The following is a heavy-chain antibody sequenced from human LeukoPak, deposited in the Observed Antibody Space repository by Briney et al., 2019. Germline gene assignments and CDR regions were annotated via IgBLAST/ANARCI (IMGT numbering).Heavy chain of an antibody. J-gene: IGHJ4*02. Sequence: PGGSLRLSCAASGFIFSSYAMSWLRQAPGKGLECISAISVSDTTYYADSVKGRFTISRDNSKNTLYLQMNSLRAEDTAVYYCALSGGSNWYGLECWGQGTLVTVSS. CDR2: ISVSDTT. CDR3: ALSGGSNWYGLEC. CDR1: GFIFSSYA. V-gene: IGHV3-23*01. D-gene: IGHD6-13*01.